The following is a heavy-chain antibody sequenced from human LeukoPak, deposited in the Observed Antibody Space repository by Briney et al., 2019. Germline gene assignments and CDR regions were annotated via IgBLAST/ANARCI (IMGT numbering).Heavy chain of an antibody. CDR3: ASGIDY. CDR1: GGSISSGSYY. Sequence: SETLSLTCTVSGGSISSGSYYWSWIRQPAGKGLEWIGRIYTSGSTNYNPSLKSRVTIPVDTSKNQFSLKLSSVTAADTAVYYCASGIDYWGQETLVTVSS. V-gene: IGHV4-61*02. D-gene: IGHD1-26*01. J-gene: IGHJ4*02. CDR2: IYTSGST.